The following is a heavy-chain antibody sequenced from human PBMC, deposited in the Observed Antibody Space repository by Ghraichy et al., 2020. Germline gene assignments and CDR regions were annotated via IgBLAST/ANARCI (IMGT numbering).Heavy chain of an antibody. CDR3: ARGGLEGYPGSYWGDY. V-gene: IGHV3-74*01. J-gene: IGHJ4*02. CDR1: GFTFSNYW. D-gene: IGHD1-26*01. CDR2: LNSDGSTT. Sequence: GGSLRLSCAASGFTFSNYWMHWVRHAPGKGLVWVSHLNSDGSTTRYAESVEGRFTISRDNAKNTLYLQMNRLRDEDTAMYYCARGGLEGYPGSYWGDYWGQGTLVTVSS.